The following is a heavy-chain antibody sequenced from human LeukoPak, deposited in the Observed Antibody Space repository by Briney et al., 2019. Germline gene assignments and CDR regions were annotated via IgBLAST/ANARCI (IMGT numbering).Heavy chain of an antibody. J-gene: IGHJ4*02. CDR3: ARALWGRWLQFDY. Sequence: GGSLRLSCAASGFTFSRYWMSWVRQAPGKGLEWGANIKQDGSEQYYVASVKGRFTISRENDTTSMYLQMNRLRAEDTAVYYCARALWGRWLQFDYWGQGTLVTVSS. CDR2: IKQDGSEQ. V-gene: IGHV3-7*01. D-gene: IGHD5-24*01. CDR1: GFTFSRYW.